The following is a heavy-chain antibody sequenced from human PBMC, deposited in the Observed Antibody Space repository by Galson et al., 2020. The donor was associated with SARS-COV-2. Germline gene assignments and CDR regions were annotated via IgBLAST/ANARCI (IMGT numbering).Heavy chain of an antibody. Sequence: GGSLRLSCAASGFIFGNYAMHWVRQPPGRGLESVSGINWNSGSLGYSDSVQGRFIISRDNAKNSLYLQMNSLRVEDTAFYYCAKGDWQYLISPSEWWGQGTLVTVSS. CDR3: AKGDWQYLISPSEW. CDR2: INWNSGSL. J-gene: IGHJ4*02. V-gene: IGHV3-9*01. D-gene: IGHD2-21*01. CDR1: GFIFGNYA.